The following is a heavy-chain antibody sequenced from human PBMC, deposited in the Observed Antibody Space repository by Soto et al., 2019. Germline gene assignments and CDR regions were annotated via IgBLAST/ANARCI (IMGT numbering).Heavy chain of an antibody. Sequence: ASVTVSCKASGYTFTSYYMHWVRQAPGQGLGWMGIINPSGGSTSYAQKFQGRVTMTRDTSTSTVYMELSSLRSEDTAVYYCARDRLAARTGFDYWGQGTLVTVSS. CDR2: INPSGGST. CDR3: ARDRLAARTGFDY. V-gene: IGHV1-46*01. CDR1: GYTFTSYY. D-gene: IGHD6-6*01. J-gene: IGHJ4*02.